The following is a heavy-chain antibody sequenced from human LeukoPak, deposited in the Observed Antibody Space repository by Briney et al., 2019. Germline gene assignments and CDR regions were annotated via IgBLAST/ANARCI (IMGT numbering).Heavy chain of an antibody. CDR1: GFTISDAS. D-gene: IGHD3-16*01. CDR3: ATEHWGPNS. V-gene: IGHV3-7*01. Sequence: GGSLRLSCAASGFTISDASMTWVRQAPGKGPEWLANIKGDGSDKNYVDSVKGRFTISRDNAKNSLFLQMSSLRGEDTALYYCATEHWGPNSWGQGTLVTVSS. J-gene: IGHJ4*02. CDR2: IKGDGSDK.